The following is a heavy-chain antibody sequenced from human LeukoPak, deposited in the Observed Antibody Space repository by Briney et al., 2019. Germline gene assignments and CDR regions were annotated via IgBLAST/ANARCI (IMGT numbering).Heavy chain of an antibody. J-gene: IGHJ3*01. D-gene: IGHD6-19*01. CDR3: AKEDSSAWYPPGCDAFDV. CDR2: VSGSGVST. Sequence: GGSLRLSCAASGFTFSSYTFSTYAMSWVRQAPGKGLEWVSSVSGSGVSTYYADSVKGRFTISRDNSKNTVSLQMSSLRAEDTAVYFCAKEDSSAWYPPGCDAFDVWGQGTRVTVSS. V-gene: IGHV3-23*01. CDR1: GFTFSSYTFSTYA.